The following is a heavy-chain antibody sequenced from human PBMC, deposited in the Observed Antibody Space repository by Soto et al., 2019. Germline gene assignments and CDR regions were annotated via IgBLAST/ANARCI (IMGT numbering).Heavy chain of an antibody. Sequence: VASVKVSCKTSGYAFPHYVINWVRQAPGHGLEWMGFSTHTGNTNYAQNFQGRVVLTTDTSTSTAYMEVTSLRSDDTAVYYCARSGEHPLDYWGQGTPVTVSS. CDR3: ARSGEHPLDY. CDR2: STHTGNT. V-gene: IGHV1-18*01. J-gene: IGHJ4*02. D-gene: IGHD1-26*01. CDR1: GYAFPHYV.